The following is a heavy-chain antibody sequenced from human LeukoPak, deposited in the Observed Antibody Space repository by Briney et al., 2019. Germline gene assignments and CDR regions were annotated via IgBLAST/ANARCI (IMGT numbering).Heavy chain of an antibody. CDR1: GYTFTSYD. V-gene: IGHV1-8*01. CDR3: ARELSDYDILTGHDAFDI. Sequence: ASVKVSCKASGYTFTSYDINWVRQATGQGLEWMGWMNPNSGNTGYAQKFQGRVTMTRNTSISTAYMELSSLRSEDTAVYYCARELSDYDILTGHDAFDIWGQGTMVTVSS. D-gene: IGHD3-9*01. CDR2: MNPNSGNT. J-gene: IGHJ3*02.